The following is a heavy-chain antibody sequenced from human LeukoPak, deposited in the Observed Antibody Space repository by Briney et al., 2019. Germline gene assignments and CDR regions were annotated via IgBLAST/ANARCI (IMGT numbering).Heavy chain of an antibody. CDR1: GGSISSYY. V-gene: IGHV4-59*08. J-gene: IGHJ3*02. D-gene: IGHD6-19*01. CDR2: IYYSGST. CDR3: ARREYSSGLIDAFDI. Sequence: SETLSLTCTVSGGSISSYYWSWIRQPPGKGLEWIGYIYYSGSTNYNPSLKSRVTMPVDTSKNQFSLKLSSVTAADTAVYYCARREYSSGLIDAFDIWGQGTMVTVSS.